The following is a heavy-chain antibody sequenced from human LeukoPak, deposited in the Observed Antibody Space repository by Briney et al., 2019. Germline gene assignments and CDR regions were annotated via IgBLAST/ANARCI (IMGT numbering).Heavy chain of an antibody. J-gene: IGHJ5*02. Sequence: GASVKVSCKASGYTFTGYYMHWVRQAPGQGLEWMGWINPNSGGTNYAQKFQGRVTMTRDTSISTAYMELSRLGSDDTAVYYCAREISLAGIAGVYNWFDPWGQGTLVTVSS. CDR2: INPNSGGT. D-gene: IGHD6-13*01. CDR3: AREISLAGIAGVYNWFDP. V-gene: IGHV1-2*02. CDR1: GYTFTGYY.